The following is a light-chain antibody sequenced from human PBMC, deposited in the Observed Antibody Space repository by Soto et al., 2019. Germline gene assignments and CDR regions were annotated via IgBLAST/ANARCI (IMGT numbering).Light chain of an antibody. CDR1: QTISSW. J-gene: IGKJ1*01. Sequence: DIQMTQSPSTLSGSVGDRVTITCRASQTISSWLAWYQQKPGKAPKLLIYKASTLKSGVPSRFSGSGSGTEFTLTISSLQSEDFAVYCCQQYNNWPPVTFGQGTKVDI. V-gene: IGKV1-5*03. CDR2: KAS. CDR3: QQYNNWPPVT.